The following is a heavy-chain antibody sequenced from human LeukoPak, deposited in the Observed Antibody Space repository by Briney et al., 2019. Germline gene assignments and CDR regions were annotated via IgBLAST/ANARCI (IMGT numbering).Heavy chain of an antibody. J-gene: IGHJ3*02. CDR3: ARGRDCSSTSCYYPFDAFDI. Sequence: GATVKVSCKASGYTFTGYYMHWVRQAPGQGLEWMGWINPNSGGTNYAQKFQGRVTMTRDTSISTAYMELSRLRSDDTAVYYCARGRDCSSTSCYYPFDAFDIWGQGTMVTVSS. D-gene: IGHD2-2*01. CDR1: GYTFTGYY. V-gene: IGHV1-2*02. CDR2: INPNSGGT.